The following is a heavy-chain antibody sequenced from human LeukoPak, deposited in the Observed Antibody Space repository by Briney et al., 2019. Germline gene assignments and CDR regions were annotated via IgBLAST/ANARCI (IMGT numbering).Heavy chain of an antibody. J-gene: IGHJ4*02. V-gene: IGHV4-39*07. CDR3: ARVALTIFGAVTTYFDY. CDR1: GGSISSGDYY. CDR2: INHSGST. D-gene: IGHD3-3*01. Sequence: SETLSLTCTVSGGSISSGDYYWSWIRQPPGKGLGWIGEINHSGSTNYNPSLKSRVTISVDTSKNQFSLKLSSVTAADTAVYYCARVALTIFGAVTTYFDYWGQGTLVTVSS.